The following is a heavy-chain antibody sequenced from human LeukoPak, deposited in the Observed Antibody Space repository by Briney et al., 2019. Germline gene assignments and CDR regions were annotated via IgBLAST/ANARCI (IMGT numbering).Heavy chain of an antibody. Sequence: GGSLRLSCAASGFTFSGSAMHWVRQASGKGLECVGRIRSKANSYATAYAASVKGRFTTSRDDSKNTAYLQMNSLKTEDTAVYYCTSASDIIMITFGGEYYFDYWGQGTLVTVSS. D-gene: IGHD3-16*01. V-gene: IGHV3-73*01. CDR1: GFTFSGSA. J-gene: IGHJ4*02. CDR2: IRSKANSYAT. CDR3: TSASDIIMITFGGEYYFDY.